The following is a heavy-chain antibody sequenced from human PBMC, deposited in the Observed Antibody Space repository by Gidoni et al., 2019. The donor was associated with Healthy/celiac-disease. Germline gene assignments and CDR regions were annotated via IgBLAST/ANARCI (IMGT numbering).Heavy chain of an antibody. Sequence: EVQLVESGGGLVQPGGSLRLSCAASGFTFSSYSMNWVRQAPGKGLEWVSYISSSSSTIYYADSVKGRFTISRENAKNSLYLQMNSLRAEDTAVYYCARVPLPQGAFDIWGQGTMVTVSS. J-gene: IGHJ3*02. V-gene: IGHV3-48*01. CDR1: GFTFSSYS. CDR3: ARVPLPQGAFDI. CDR2: ISSSSSTI.